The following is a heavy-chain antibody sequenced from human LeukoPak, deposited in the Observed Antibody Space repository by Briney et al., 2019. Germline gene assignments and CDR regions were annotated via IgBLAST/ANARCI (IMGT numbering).Heavy chain of an antibody. CDR3: AIAAHGTSFFDY. Sequence: TGESLKISCKGSGYSFTNYWIGWVRQMPGKGLERMGLIFPRNSDTRYSPSLQGQVTISADKSISTAYLQWSSLKASDTAMYHCAIAAHGTSFFDYWGQGTLVTVSS. D-gene: IGHD6-13*01. J-gene: IGHJ4*02. CDR2: IFPRNSDT. CDR1: GYSFTNYW. V-gene: IGHV5-51*01.